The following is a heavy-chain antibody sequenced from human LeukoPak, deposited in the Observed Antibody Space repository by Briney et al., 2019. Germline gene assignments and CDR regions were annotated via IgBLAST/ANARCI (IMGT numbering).Heavy chain of an antibody. D-gene: IGHD3-10*01. CDR2: INPNSGGT. V-gene: IGHV1-2*02. CDR1: GYTFTGYY. CDR3: ARVSLLWFGELFRAFDI. J-gene: IGHJ3*02. Sequence: ASVKVSCKASGYTFTGYYIHWVRQAPGQGLEWMGWINPNSGGTNYAQKFQGRVTMTRDTTISTAYMELSRLRSDDTAVYYCARVSLLWFGELFRAFDIWGQGTMVTVSS.